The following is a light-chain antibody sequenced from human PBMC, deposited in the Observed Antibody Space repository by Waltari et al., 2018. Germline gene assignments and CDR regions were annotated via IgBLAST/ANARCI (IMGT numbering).Light chain of an antibody. CDR1: ALSKQY. Sequence: SFELTQPPSLSVSPGQTARITCSGDALSKQYAHWHQQRPGLAPVLVIYKDSERPSGIPERFSGSSSGTTVTLTISGVQAEDEADYYCQSAYSSGSVVFGGGTKLTVL. J-gene: IGLJ2*01. V-gene: IGLV3-25*03. CDR3: QSAYSSGSVV. CDR2: KDS.